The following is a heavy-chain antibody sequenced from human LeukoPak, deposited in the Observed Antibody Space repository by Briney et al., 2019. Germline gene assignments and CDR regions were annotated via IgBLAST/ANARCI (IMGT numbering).Heavy chain of an antibody. D-gene: IGHD7-27*01. J-gene: IGHJ4*02. CDR2: ISGSGGST. CDR3: ARDTGPGDY. Sequence: GGSLRLSCAASGFTFSRFAMSWVRQAPGKGLAWVSAISGSGGSTYYADSVKGRFTISRDNSKNTLYLQMNSLRAEDTAVYYCARDTGPGDYWGQGTLVTVSS. V-gene: IGHV3-23*01. CDR1: GFTFSRFA.